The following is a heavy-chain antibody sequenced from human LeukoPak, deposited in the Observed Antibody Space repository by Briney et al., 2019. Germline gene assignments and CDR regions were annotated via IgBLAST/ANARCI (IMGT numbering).Heavy chain of an antibody. V-gene: IGHV4-59*01. CDR2: ISYSGST. CDR1: GASISSYY. Sequence: PSETLSLTCTVSGASISSYYLSWIRQPPGKALEWIGYISYSGSTNYNPSLKSRVTISVDTSKNQFSLRLSSVTAADTAVYYCAKTTAGEQWLGYFDYWGQGTLVTVSS. J-gene: IGHJ4*02. CDR3: AKTTAGEQWLGYFDY. D-gene: IGHD6-19*01.